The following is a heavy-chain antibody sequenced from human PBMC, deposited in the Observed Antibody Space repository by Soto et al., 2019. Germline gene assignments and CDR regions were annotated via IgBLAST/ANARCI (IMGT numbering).Heavy chain of an antibody. CDR2: ISAYNGNT. Sequence: ASVKASCKASGYTFTCYGISWVRQAPGQGLEWMGWISAYNGNTNYAQKLQDRVTMTTDTSTSTAYMELRSLRSDDTAVYYCARDRGYYGSGSFIDYYYGMDVWGQGTTVTVSS. CDR3: ARDRGYYGSGSFIDYYYGMDV. CDR1: GYTFTCYG. V-gene: IGHV1-18*01. J-gene: IGHJ6*02. D-gene: IGHD3-10*01.